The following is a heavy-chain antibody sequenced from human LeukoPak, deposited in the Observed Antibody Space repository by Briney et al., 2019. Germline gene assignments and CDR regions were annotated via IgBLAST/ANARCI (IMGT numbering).Heavy chain of an antibody. D-gene: IGHD2-15*01. V-gene: IGHV3-30*03. CDR1: GFTFSSCG. CDR2: ISYDGSNK. J-gene: IGHJ4*02. CDR3: ARFSGRN. Sequence: QPGGSLRLSCAASGFTFSSCGMHWVRQAPGKGLEWVAVISYDGSNKYYADSVKGRFTISRDNSKNTLYLQMNSLRAEDTAVYYCARFSGRNWGQGTLVTVSS.